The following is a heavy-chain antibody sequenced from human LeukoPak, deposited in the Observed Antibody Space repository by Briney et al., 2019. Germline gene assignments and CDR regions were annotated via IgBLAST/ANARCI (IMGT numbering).Heavy chain of an antibody. D-gene: IGHD6-19*01. J-gene: IGHJ4*02. CDR1: GFTHSRDW. CDR3: ATKEPSTSGWSY. V-gene: IGHV3-7*01. CDR2: IKEDGSEK. Sequence: GGSLRLSCAASGFTHSRDWTAWVRQAPGKGLEWVANIKEDGSEKNYVDSVKGRFTISRDNAENSVYLQMNDLRAEDTGVYYCATKEPSTSGWSYWGQGTLVTVSS.